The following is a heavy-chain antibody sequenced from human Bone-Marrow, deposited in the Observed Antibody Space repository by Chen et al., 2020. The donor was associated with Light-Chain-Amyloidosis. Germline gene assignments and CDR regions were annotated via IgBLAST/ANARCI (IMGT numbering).Heavy chain of an antibody. V-gene: IGHV3-23*04. J-gene: IGHJ4*02. Sequence: EVQLVESGGGLVQPGGSLRLSWATSGFHFSSFGMSWVRQAPGKGLEWVSTVSGSTVSTYYAGAVKGRFIISRDNSKSTLYLQMNSLRAGDTAVYFCTRKGGYFDFWGQGSLVTVSS. CDR3: TRKGGYFDF. CDR1: GFHFSSFG. CDR2: VSGSTVST. D-gene: IGHD3-10*01.